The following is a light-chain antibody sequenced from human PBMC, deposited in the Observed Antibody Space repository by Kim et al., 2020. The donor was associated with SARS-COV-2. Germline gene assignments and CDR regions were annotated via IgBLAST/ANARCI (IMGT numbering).Light chain of an antibody. CDR1: GLRSYY. J-gene: IGLJ2*01. CDR2: GKN. Sequence: SSELTQDPAVSVALGQTVRITCQGDGLRSYYATWYQQKPGQAPIIVIYGKNIRPSGIPDRFSGSSSGNTASLTITGTQAGDEADYYCNSRDSSDNVVFGGGTQLTVL. V-gene: IGLV3-19*01. CDR3: NSRDSSDNVV.